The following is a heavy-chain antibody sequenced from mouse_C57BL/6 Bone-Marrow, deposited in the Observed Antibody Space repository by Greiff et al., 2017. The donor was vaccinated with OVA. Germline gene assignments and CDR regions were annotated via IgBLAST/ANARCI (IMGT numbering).Heavy chain of an antibody. J-gene: IGHJ3*01. Sequence: QVQLQQPGAELVRPGSSVKLSCKASGYTFTSYWMDWVKQRPGQGLEWIGNIYPSDSETHYNQKFKDKATLTVDKSSSTAYMQLSSLTSEDSAVYYCARWGNYLSWFAYWGQGTLVTVSA. CDR1: GYTFTSYW. CDR2: IYPSDSET. D-gene: IGHD2-1*01. V-gene: IGHV1-61*01. CDR3: ARWGNYLSWFAY.